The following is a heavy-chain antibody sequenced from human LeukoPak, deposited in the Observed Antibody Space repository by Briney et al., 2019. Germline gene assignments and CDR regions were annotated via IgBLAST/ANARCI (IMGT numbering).Heavy chain of an antibody. J-gene: IGHJ4*02. CDR2: INHSGST. V-gene: IGHV4-34*01. CDR1: GGSFSGYY. D-gene: IGHD3-3*01. CDR3: AALTPFGVVNAYGFDY. Sequence: PSETLSLTCAVYGGSFSGYYWSWIRQPPGKGLEWIREINHSGSTNYNPSLKSRVTISVDTSKNQFSLKLSSVTAADTAVYYCAALTPFGVVNAYGFDYWVQGTLVTVSS.